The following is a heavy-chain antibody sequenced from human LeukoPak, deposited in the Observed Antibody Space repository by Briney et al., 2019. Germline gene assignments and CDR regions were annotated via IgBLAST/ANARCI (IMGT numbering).Heavy chain of an antibody. V-gene: IGHV4-59*01. CDR2: IYYSGST. J-gene: IGHJ6*03. CDR3: ARSVEGYCSGGSCYSYYYYMDV. Sequence: PSETLSLTCTVSGGSISSYYWSWIRQPPGKGLEWIGYIYYSGSTNYNPSLKSRVTISLDTSKNQFSLKLSSVTAADTAVYYCARSVEGYCSGGSCYSYYYYMDVWGKGTTVTVSS. CDR1: GGSISSYY. D-gene: IGHD2-15*01.